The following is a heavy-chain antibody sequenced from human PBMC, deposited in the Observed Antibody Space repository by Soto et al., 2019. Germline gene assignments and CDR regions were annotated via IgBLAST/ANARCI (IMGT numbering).Heavy chain of an antibody. V-gene: IGHV1-8*02. J-gene: IGHJ4*02. Sequence: QVQLVQSGAEMKKPGASVKVSCKASGYTFTSYDINWVRQAAGQGPEWMGSVTPRKGDTAFAQKYQGRVTVTSNTSMSTVYMELSNLRSDDTAVYYCARGGSYWARRHYFDSWGKGTLVTVSS. CDR2: VTPRKGDT. CDR3: ARGGSYWARRHYFDS. CDR1: GYTFTSYD. D-gene: IGHD2-8*02.